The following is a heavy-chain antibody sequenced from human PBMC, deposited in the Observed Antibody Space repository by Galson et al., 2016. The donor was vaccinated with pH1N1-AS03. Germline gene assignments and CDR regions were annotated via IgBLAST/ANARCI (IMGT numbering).Heavy chain of an antibody. CDR3: ASSKLDSSGYYYLDH. Sequence: SLRLSCAASGFTFDEYAMHWVRQAPGKGLEWVSGISWNRGNIGYADSVKGRFTISRDNAKNPLYLQMNSLRAEDTAVYYCASSKLDSSGYYYLDHWGQGTLITVSS. D-gene: IGHD3-22*01. V-gene: IGHV3-9*01. CDR1: GFTFDEYA. J-gene: IGHJ4*02. CDR2: ISWNRGNI.